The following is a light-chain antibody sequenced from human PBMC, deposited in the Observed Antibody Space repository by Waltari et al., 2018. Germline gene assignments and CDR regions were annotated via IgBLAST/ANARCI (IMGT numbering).Light chain of an antibody. Sequence: EIVLTQSPGTVSLSPGERATLSCRASQNVDNYVAWAQQRPGQTPKLLIYDASNRATGGPARCSGSGSGTDFTLTISGLEPEDFAGYYCQQRSSLLPVTFGGGTKVEIK. CDR3: QQRSSLLPVT. CDR1: QNVDNY. J-gene: IGKJ4*01. CDR2: DAS. V-gene: IGKV3-11*01.